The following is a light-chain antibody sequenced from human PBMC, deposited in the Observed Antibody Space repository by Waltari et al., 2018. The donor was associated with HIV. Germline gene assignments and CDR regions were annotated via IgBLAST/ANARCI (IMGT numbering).Light chain of an antibody. CDR3: QQRSNWPLT. J-gene: IGKJ4*01. CDR2: DAS. CDR1: QSVSSS. Sequence: PGDRATLSCRASQSVSSSLAWYQQNPGQAPRLLMYDASNRAPGIPARFSGSGSGTDFTLTISSLEPEDFAVYYCQQRSNWPLTFGGGTKVEIK. V-gene: IGKV3-11*01.